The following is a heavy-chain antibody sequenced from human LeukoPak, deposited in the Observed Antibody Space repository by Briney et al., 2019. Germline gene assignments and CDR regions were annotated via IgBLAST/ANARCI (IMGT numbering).Heavy chain of an antibody. J-gene: IGHJ6*03. V-gene: IGHV3-23*01. Sequence: GGSLRLSCAASGFTFSNYWMTWVRQAPGKGLEWVSAISGSGGNTYYADSVKGRFTISRDNSKNTLFLQMNSLRAEDTAVYYCASDYGLYYYYMAVWGKGTTVTVS. CDR2: ISGSGGNT. CDR1: GFTFSNYW. CDR3: ASDYGLYYYYMAV. D-gene: IGHD4/OR15-4a*01.